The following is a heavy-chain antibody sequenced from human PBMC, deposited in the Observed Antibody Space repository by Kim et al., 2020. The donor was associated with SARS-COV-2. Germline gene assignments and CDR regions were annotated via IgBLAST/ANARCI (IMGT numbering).Heavy chain of an antibody. D-gene: IGHD3-10*01. CDR3: ARGLQLLWFGELLGSRGYFDY. Sequence: SETLSLTCAVSGGSISSSNWWSWVRQPPGKGLEWIGEIYHSGSTNYNPSLKSRVTISVDKSKNQFSLELSSVTAADTAVYYCARGLQLLWFGELLGSRGYFDYWGQGALVTVSS. CDR2: IYHSGST. J-gene: IGHJ4*02. V-gene: IGHV4-4*02. CDR1: GGSISSSNW.